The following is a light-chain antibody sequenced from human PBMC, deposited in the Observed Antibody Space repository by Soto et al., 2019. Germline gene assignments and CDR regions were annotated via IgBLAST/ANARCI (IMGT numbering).Light chain of an antibody. V-gene: IGLV2-14*01. CDR1: SSDVGGYNY. CDR2: EVS. CDR3: SSYTSSSPVV. J-gene: IGLJ2*01. Sequence: QSALTQPASVSGSPGQSITISCTGNSSDVGGYNYVSWYQQHPGKAPKLMIYEVSNRPSGVSNRFSDSKSGNTASLTISGLQAEDEADYYCSSYTSSSPVVFGGGTKVTVL.